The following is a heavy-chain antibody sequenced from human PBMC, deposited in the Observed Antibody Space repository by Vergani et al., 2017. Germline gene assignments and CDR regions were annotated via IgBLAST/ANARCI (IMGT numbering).Heavy chain of an antibody. CDR3: ARDFPYGGLDY. CDR2: IYYSGST. D-gene: IGHD4-23*01. Sequence: QVQLQESGPGLVKPSETLSLTCTVSGGSISSYYWSWIRQPPGKGLEWIGYIYYSGSTNYNPSLKSRVTISVDTSKNQFSLKLSSVTAADTAVYYCARDFPYGGLDYWGQGTLVTVSS. J-gene: IGHJ4*02. V-gene: IGHV4-59*01. CDR1: GGSISSYY.